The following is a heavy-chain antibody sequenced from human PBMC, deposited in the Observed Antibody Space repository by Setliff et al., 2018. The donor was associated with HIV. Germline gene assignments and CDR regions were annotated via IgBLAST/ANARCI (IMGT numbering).Heavy chain of an antibody. V-gene: IGHV3-11*04. Sequence: PGGSLRLSCAASGFTFSDYYMSWIRQAPGKGLEWISYISRGGRTKYYADSVKGRFTISRDNAKNSLYLQMNSLRAEDTAVYYCARDIGSASIGSGWYLVDYWGQGTLVTVSS. D-gene: IGHD6-19*01. CDR2: ISRGGRTK. CDR1: GFTFSDYY. J-gene: IGHJ4*02. CDR3: ARDIGSASIGSGWYLVDY.